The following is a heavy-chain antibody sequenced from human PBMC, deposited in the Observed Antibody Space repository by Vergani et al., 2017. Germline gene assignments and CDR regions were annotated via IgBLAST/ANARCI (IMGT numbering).Heavy chain of an antibody. CDR3: AKDLTGRGGSADY. J-gene: IGHJ4*02. V-gene: IGHV3-30*18. Sequence: QVQLVESGGGVVQPGRSLRLSCAASGFTFSSYGMHWVRQAPGKGLEWVAVISYDGSNKYYADSVKGRFTISRDNSKNTLYLQMNSLRVEDTAVYYCAKDLTGRGGSADYWGQGTLVTVSS. CDR2: ISYDGSNK. CDR1: GFTFSSYG. D-gene: IGHD3-10*01.